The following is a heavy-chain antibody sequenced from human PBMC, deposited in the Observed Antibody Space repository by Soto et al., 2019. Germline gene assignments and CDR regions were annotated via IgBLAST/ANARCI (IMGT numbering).Heavy chain of an antibody. V-gene: IGHV1-24*01. CDR1: GYTPTELS. Sequence: ASVKVSCKVSGYTPTELSMHWVRQAPGKGLEWMGGFDPEDGETIYAQKFQGRVTITRDTSASTAYMELSSLRSEDTAVYYCASEAIAAAAVYGMDVWGQGTTVTVSS. J-gene: IGHJ6*02. D-gene: IGHD6-13*01. CDR2: FDPEDGET. CDR3: ASEAIAAAAVYGMDV.